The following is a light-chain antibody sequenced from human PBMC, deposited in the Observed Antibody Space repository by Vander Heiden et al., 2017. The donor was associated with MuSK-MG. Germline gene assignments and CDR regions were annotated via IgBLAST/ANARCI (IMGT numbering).Light chain of an antibody. J-gene: IGKJ4*01. CDR1: QRVGDC. Sequence: EVVLTQSPRTLSSSPGETATLSCRASQRVGDCLAWYQQKPGQAPRLLISGASKRAPGIPGRFSGSGSGTDFTLTIRSLQSEDFALYFCQQGHSRPLTFGGGTNVDSK. V-gene: IGKV3-11*01. CDR2: GAS. CDR3: QQGHSRPLT.